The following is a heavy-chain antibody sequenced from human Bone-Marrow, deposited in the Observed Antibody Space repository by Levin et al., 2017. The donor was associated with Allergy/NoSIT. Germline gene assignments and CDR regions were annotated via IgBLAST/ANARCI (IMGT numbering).Heavy chain of an antibody. CDR1: GFTFSSYA. CDR3: ARGTHVVIVSSAMKGPFDY. Sequence: GESLKISCAASGFTFSSYAMHWVRQAPGKGLEWVAIISYDGNNKYYADSVKGRFTISRDNSKNTLYLQMNSLRPEDTAVYYCARGTHVVIVSSAMKGPFDYWGQGTLVTVSS. D-gene: IGHD2-2*01. V-gene: IGHV3-30-3*01. CDR2: ISYDGNNK. J-gene: IGHJ4*02.